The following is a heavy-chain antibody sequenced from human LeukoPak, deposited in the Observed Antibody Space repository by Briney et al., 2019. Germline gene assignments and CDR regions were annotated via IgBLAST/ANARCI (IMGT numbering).Heavy chain of an antibody. CDR2: ICGSGGST. V-gene: IGHV3-23*01. Sequence: PGGSLRLSCAASGFTFSSYAMSWVRQAPGKGLEWVSAICGSGGSTYYADSVKGRFTISRDNSKNTLYLQMNSLRAEDTAVYYCAKDMSGYSSGWYVQSGDDWGQGTLVTVSS. CDR3: AKDMSGYSSGWYVQSGDD. D-gene: IGHD6-19*01. CDR1: GFTFSSYA. J-gene: IGHJ4*02.